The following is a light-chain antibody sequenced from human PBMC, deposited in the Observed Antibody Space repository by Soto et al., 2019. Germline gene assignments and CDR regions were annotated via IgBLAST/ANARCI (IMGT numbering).Light chain of an antibody. CDR2: DAS. J-gene: IGKJ1*01. Sequence: DIQMTQSPSTLSASVGDRVTITCRASQSISNWLAWYQQKPGKAPKLLIYDASSLESGVPSRFSGSGSGTEFTLTVSSLQPDDFATYYYQQYNGDSWTFGQGTKVEIK. CDR3: QQYNGDSWT. V-gene: IGKV1-5*01. CDR1: QSISNW.